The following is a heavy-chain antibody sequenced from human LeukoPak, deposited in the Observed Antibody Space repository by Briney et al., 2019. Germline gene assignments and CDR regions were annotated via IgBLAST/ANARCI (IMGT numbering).Heavy chain of an antibody. V-gene: IGHV3-23*01. D-gene: IGHD6-19*01. CDR2: ISPTDGYT. Sequence: GGSLRLSCAASGFTLRAYPMTWVRQAPGKGLEWVSTISPTDGYTYYVDSVKGRFAISRDFSKNTLYLQMNSLRAEDTAVYFCAKLTSGWFEDFWGQGTLVTVSS. CDR3: AKLTSGWFEDF. CDR1: GFTLRAYP. J-gene: IGHJ4*02.